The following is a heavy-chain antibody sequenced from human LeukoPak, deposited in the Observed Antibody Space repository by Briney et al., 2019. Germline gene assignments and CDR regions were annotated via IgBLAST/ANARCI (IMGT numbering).Heavy chain of an antibody. CDR1: GGSFSGYY. D-gene: IGHD6-13*01. CDR2: INHSGST. Sequence: SETLSLTCAVYGGSFSGYYWSWIRQPPGKGLEWIGEINHSGSTNYNPSLESRVTISVDTSKNQFSLKLSSVTAADTAVYYCARGIGRIAAAGSRFDYWGQGTLVTVSS. V-gene: IGHV4-34*01. J-gene: IGHJ4*02. CDR3: ARGIGRIAAAGSRFDY.